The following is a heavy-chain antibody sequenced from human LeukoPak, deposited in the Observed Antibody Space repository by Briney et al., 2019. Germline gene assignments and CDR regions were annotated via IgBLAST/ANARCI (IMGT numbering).Heavy chain of an antibody. J-gene: IGHJ4*02. V-gene: IGHV3-23*01. CDR1: GFTFSSYA. D-gene: IGHD3-10*01. CDR3: AKGGRYYYGSGSYPDY. CDR2: ISGSGGST. Sequence: GGSQRLSCAASGFTFSSYAMSWVRQAPGKGLEWVSAISGSGGSTYYADSVKGRFTISRDNSKNTLYLQMNSLRAEDTAVYYCAKGGRYYYGSGSYPDYWGQGTLVTVSS.